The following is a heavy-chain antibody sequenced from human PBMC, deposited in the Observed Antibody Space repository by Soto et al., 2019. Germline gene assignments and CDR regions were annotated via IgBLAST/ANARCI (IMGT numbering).Heavy chain of an antibody. Sequence: QVQLVQSGAEVKKPGSSVMVSCKASGGSFSSYAFSWVRQAPGQGLEWMGGIIPFFGTTNYAQKFQDKVTVTADESTSTAYMELSSLRSDDTAVYYCAKHSGRYYYHVMDVWGQGTTVTVSS. J-gene: IGHJ6*02. D-gene: IGHD1-26*01. V-gene: IGHV1-69*12. CDR1: GGSFSSYA. CDR3: AKHSGRYYYHVMDV. CDR2: IIPFFGTT.